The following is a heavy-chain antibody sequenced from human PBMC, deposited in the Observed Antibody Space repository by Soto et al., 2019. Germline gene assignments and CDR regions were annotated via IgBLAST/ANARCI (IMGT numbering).Heavy chain of an antibody. CDR2: ISGSGGST. V-gene: IGHV3-23*01. J-gene: IGHJ5*01. Sequence: GGSLRLSCAASGFTFSSYAMSWVRQAPGKGLEWVSAISGSGGSTYYADSVKGRFTISRDTSKNTLYLQMNSLRAEDTAVYYCAKARRGGLTYDPLGSWGQGTLVAVSS. D-gene: IGHD5-12*01. CDR3: AKARRGGLTYDPLGS. CDR1: GFTFSSYA.